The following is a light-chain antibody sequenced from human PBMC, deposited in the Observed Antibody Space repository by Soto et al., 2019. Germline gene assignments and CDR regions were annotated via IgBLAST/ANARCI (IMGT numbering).Light chain of an antibody. CDR2: GAS. V-gene: IGKV3D-15*01. Sequence: EIVMTQSPATLSVSPGERATLSCRASQSVSINLAWYQQKPGQAPRLLIYGASTRATGIPARFSGSGSGTEFTLTISSLQSEDFAVYCCQQYYNWPRTFGQGTKVEIK. J-gene: IGKJ1*01. CDR3: QQYYNWPRT. CDR1: QSVSIN.